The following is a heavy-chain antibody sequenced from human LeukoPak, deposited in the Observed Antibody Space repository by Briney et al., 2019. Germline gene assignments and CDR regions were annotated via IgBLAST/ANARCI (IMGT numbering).Heavy chain of an antibody. J-gene: IGHJ4*02. CDR1: GGSISSYY. Sequence: SEALSLTCTVSGGSISSYYWSWIRQPPGKELEWIGYIYTSGSTNYNPSLKSRVTISVDTSKNQFSLKLSSVTAADTAVYYCARRGSSGFYFDYWGQGTLVTVSS. V-gene: IGHV4-4*09. CDR2: IYTSGST. CDR3: ARRGSSGFYFDY. D-gene: IGHD3-22*01.